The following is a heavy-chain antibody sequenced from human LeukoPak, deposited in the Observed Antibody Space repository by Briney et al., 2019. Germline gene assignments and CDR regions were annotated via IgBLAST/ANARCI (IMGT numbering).Heavy chain of an antibody. J-gene: IGHJ4*02. Sequence: PGGSLRLSCAASGFTFSSYAMHWVRQAPGKGLEWVAVISYDGSNKYYADSVKGRFTISRDNSKNTLYLQMNSLRAEDTAVYYCARARRYYYDSSGYGYWGQGTLVTVSS. CDR1: GFTFSSYA. CDR2: ISYDGSNK. CDR3: ARARRYYYDSSGYGY. V-gene: IGHV3-30-3*01. D-gene: IGHD3-22*01.